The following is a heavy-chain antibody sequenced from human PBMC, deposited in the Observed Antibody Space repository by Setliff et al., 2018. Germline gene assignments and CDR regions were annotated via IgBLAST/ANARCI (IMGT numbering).Heavy chain of an antibody. Sequence: ASVKVSCKASGYTFTSSGISWVRQAPGQGLEWVGGIMPIFGTINYAQKFQGRVTITADESTSTVYMELSSLRSDDTAVYYCVREGVDSRSSTDYRYYMDVWGKGTTVTVSS. CDR3: VREGVDSRSSTDYRYYMDV. CDR1: GYTFTSSG. D-gene: IGHD3-22*01. V-gene: IGHV1-69*13. J-gene: IGHJ6*03. CDR2: IMPIFGTI.